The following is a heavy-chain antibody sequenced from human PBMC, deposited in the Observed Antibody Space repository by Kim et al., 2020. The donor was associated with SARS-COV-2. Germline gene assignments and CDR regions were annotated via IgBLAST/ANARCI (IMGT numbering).Heavy chain of an antibody. D-gene: IGHD6-19*01. J-gene: IGHJ4*02. CDR3: AGTPPGIAVAGLV. V-gene: IGHV4-39*01. Sequence: SNPSLESRVTMSVDMSKNQFSLELGSVTAADTAVYYCAGTPPGIAVAGLVWGQGTLVTVSS.